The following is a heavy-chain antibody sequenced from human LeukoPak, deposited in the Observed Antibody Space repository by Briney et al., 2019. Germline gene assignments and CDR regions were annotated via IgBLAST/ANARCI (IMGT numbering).Heavy chain of an antibody. D-gene: IGHD3-3*01. CDR1: GFTFSSYA. Sequence: GGSLRLSCAASGFTFSSYAMSWVRQAPGKGLEWVSTISTSGGSTYYADSVKGRFTISRDNSKNTLYLQMNSLRAEDTAIYYCARDERLLSFLKWGQGTLVTVSS. CDR3: ARDERLLSFLK. V-gene: IGHV3-23*01. CDR2: ISTSGGST. J-gene: IGHJ4*02.